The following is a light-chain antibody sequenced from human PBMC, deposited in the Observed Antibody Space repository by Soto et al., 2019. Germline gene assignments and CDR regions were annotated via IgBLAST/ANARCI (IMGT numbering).Light chain of an antibody. CDR1: QSLSYSDGNIY. CDR3: MQGTHRPIT. CDR2: KVF. J-gene: IGKJ4*01. V-gene: IGKV2-30*01. Sequence: DVVMTQSPLSLPVTLGQPASISCWPSQSLSYSDGNIYLNWFHQRPGQSPRRLIYKVFNRDSGVPDRFSGSGSGTDFTLKISRVEAEDVGIYYCMQGTHRPITFGGGTKVEIK.